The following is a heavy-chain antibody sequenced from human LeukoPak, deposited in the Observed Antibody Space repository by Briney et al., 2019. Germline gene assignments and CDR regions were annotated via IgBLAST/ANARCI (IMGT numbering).Heavy chain of an antibody. Sequence: SETLSLTCTVSGGSISSYYWSWIRQPPGKGLEWIGYIYYSGSTNYNPSLKSRVTISVDTSKNQFSLKLSSVTAADTAVYYCARFRYGDYRLDYWGQGTLVTASS. V-gene: IGHV4-59*01. J-gene: IGHJ4*02. CDR3: ARFRYGDYRLDY. D-gene: IGHD4-17*01. CDR2: IYYSGST. CDR1: GGSISSYY.